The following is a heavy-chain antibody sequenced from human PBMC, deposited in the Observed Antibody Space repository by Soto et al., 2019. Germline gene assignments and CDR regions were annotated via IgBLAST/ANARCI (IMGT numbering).Heavy chain of an antibody. CDR3: AIEGERGSGDSVDALDV. D-gene: IGHD3-10*01. J-gene: IGHJ3*01. CDR1: GFTFSSYD. CDR2: IDIAGNT. V-gene: IGHV3-13*01. Sequence: EVQLVESGGGLVQPGGSLRLSCAASGFTFSSYDMHWVRQATGKGLEWVSAIDIAGNTYYPVSVRGRFTISRENAKNALYLQLNTLRAGDTAVYYCAIEGERGSGDSVDALDVWGQGTLVTVSS.